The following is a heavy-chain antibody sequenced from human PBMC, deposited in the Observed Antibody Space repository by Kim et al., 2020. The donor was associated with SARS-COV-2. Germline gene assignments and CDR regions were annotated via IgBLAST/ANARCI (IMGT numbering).Heavy chain of an antibody. V-gene: IGHV1-8*01. CDR3: ARGLSGFDYYYMDV. Sequence: AQKFQGRVTMTRNTSISTAYMELSSLRSEDTAVYYCARGLSGFDYYYMDVWGKGTTVTVSS. D-gene: IGHD3-3*01. J-gene: IGHJ6*03.